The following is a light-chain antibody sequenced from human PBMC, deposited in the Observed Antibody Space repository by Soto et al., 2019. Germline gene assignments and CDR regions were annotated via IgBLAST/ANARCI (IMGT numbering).Light chain of an antibody. CDR3: QQSYGLPKT. CDR1: KSFARI. Sequence: IKWTQFHSSLLALVGAGITITCREGKSFARILNWFHNKPGKAPKLLIYGASTLQSGVPSRFSGSGSGTEFTLTISSLQPEDFATYYCQQSYGLPKTFGQGTTVDVK. CDR2: GAS. J-gene: IGKJ1*01. V-gene: IGKV1-39*01.